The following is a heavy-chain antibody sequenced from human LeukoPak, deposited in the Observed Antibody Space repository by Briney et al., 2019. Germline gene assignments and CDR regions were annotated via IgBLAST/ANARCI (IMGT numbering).Heavy chain of an antibody. CDR3: ARVLWFGEFDP. D-gene: IGHD3-10*01. Sequence: SETLSLTCTVSGGSISSSSYYWSWIRQPPGKGLEWIGYIHYSGSTNYNPSLKSRVTISGDTSKNQFSLKVRSVTAADTAVYYCARVLWFGEFDPWGQGTLVTVSS. CDR2: IHYSGST. CDR1: GGSISSSSYY. V-gene: IGHV4-61*01. J-gene: IGHJ5*02.